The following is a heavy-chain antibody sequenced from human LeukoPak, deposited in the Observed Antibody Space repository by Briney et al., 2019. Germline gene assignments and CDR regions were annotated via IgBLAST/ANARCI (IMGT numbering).Heavy chain of an antibody. CDR2: IIPIFGTA. J-gene: IGHJ5*02. Sequence: SVKVSCKASGYTFTSYGISWVRQAPGQGLEWMGGIIPIFGTANYAQKFQGRVTITADESTSTAYMELSSLRSEDTAVYYCARLSYYDSSGYYGWFDPWGQGTLVTVSS. CDR1: GYTFTSYG. CDR3: ARLSYYDSSGYYGWFDP. V-gene: IGHV1-69*13. D-gene: IGHD3-22*01.